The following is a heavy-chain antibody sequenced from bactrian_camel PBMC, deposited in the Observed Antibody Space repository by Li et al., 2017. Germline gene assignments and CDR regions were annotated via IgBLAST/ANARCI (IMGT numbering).Heavy chain of an antibody. CDR3: AAGRYWRGCGWSAADYDY. CDR1: RYTTRGAC. Sequence: HVQLVESGGGSVQAGGSLKLSCAAVRYTTRGACMGWFRKVPGEEREGVATIDSDGRTSYAESVKGRFTVSRDTAKDTLFLQMDSLEPDDTAMYFCAAGRYWRGCGWSAADYDYWGQGTQVTVS. CDR2: IDSDGRT. V-gene: IGHV3S26*01. J-gene: IGHJ4*01. D-gene: IGHD5*01.